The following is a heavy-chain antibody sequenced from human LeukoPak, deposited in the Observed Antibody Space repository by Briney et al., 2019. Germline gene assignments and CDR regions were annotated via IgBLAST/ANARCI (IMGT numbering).Heavy chain of an antibody. V-gene: IGHV4-34*01. CDR3: ASPLYYFDY. J-gene: IGHJ4*02. Sequence: SETLSLTCAVYGGSFSGYYWSWIRQPPGKGLEWIGEISHSGSTNYNPSLKSRVTISVDTSKNQFSLKLSSVTAADTAVYYCASPLYYFDYWGQGTLVTVSS. CDR1: GGSFSGYY. CDR2: ISHSGST.